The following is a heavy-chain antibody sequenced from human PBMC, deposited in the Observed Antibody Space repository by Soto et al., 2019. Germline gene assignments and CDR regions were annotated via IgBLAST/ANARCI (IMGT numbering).Heavy chain of an antibody. V-gene: IGHV3-9*01. CDR3: AKRQGQAWSRDYFYYYGMDV. CDR1: GFTFDDYA. CDR2: ISWNSGSI. J-gene: IGHJ6*02. D-gene: IGHD1-26*01. Sequence: GGSLRLSCAASGFTFDDYAMHWVRQAPGKGLEWVSGISWNSGSIAYADSVKGRFTISRDNAKDTLYLQLNSLRREDTAVYYCAKRQGQAWSRDYFYYYGMDVWGLGTTVTV.